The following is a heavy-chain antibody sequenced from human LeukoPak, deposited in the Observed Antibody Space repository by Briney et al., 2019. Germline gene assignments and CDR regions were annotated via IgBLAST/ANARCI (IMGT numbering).Heavy chain of an antibody. Sequence: GGSLRLSCVPSGFSFSNYAMSWVRQAPGKGLEWGSSISGSGGSTHYVDYVRGRFTMSRDKTNNTLYLQMNSLRPDDTAVYYWAKSSYYDARGYYGEYYFDSWGQGTLVTVSS. CDR1: GFSFSNYA. CDR3: AKSSYYDARGYYGEYYFDS. J-gene: IGHJ4*02. D-gene: IGHD3-22*01. V-gene: IGHV3-23*01. CDR2: ISGSGGST.